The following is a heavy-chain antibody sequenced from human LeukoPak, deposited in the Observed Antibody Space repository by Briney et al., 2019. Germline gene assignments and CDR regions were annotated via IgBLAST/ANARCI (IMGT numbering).Heavy chain of an antibody. CDR2: MSFDGRNK. CDR3: ARERTLDY. Sequence: SGGSLRLSCAASGFTFSSYAMHWVRQAPGKGLEWVAVMSFDGRNKYYPDSVKGRFTISRDNSKNTLYLQMNGVRAKDTAVYYWARERTLDYWGQGTLVTVSS. D-gene: IGHD1-7*01. V-gene: IGHV3-30*04. CDR1: GFTFSSYA. J-gene: IGHJ4*02.